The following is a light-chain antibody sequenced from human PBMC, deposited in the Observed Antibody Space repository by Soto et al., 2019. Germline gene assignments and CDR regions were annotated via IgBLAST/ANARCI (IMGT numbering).Light chain of an antibody. V-gene: IGLV2-14*01. CDR1: SGDVGAYNY. Sequence: QSALTQPASVSGSPGQSITISCTGISGDVGAYNYVSWYQQHPGKAPKLMIYEVSNRPSGVSNRFSGSKSGNTASLTISGLQAEDEADYYCSSYTSSSTFFGTGTKLT. CDR3: SSYTSSSTF. J-gene: IGLJ1*01. CDR2: EVS.